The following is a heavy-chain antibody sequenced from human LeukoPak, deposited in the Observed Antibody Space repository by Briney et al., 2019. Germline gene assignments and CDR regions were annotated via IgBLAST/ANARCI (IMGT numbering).Heavy chain of an antibody. CDR1: GDSVSSNSAA. J-gene: IGHJ3*02. V-gene: IGHV6-1*01. CDR3: ARDTITAADLHDAFDI. Sequence: SQTRSLTCAISGDSVSSNSAAWNWIRQSPSRGLEWLGRTYYRSKWYNDYAVSVKSRITINPDTSKNQFSLQLNSVTPEDTAVYYCARDTITAADLHDAFDIWGQGTMVTVSS. D-gene: IGHD6-13*01. CDR2: TYYRSKWYN.